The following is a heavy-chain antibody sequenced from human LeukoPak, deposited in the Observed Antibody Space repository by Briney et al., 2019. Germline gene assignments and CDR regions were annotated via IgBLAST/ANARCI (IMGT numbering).Heavy chain of an antibody. CDR2: INPNSGGT. CDR3: ARDAFDFWSAPYYYYGMDV. CDR1: GYTFTGYY. V-gene: IGHV1-2*02. Sequence: GASVKASCKASGYTFTGYYMHWVRQAPGQGLEWMGWINPNSGGTNYAQKFQGRVTMTRDTSISTAYMELSRLRSDDTAVYYCARDAFDFWSAPYYYYGMDVWGQGTTVTVSS. D-gene: IGHD3-3*01. J-gene: IGHJ6*02.